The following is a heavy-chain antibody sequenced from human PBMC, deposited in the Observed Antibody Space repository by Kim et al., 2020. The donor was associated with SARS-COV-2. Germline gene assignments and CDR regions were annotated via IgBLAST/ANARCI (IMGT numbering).Heavy chain of an antibody. CDR2: INHSGST. CDR3: ARGGYFDWLLYKGANWFDP. D-gene: IGHD3-9*01. J-gene: IGHJ5*02. CDR1: GGSFSGYY. V-gene: IGHV4-34*01. Sequence: SQTLSLTCAVYGGSFSGYYWSWIRQPPGKGLEWIGEINHSGSTNYNPSLKSRVTISVDTSKNQFSLKLSSVTAADTAVYYCARGGYFDWLLYKGANWFDP.